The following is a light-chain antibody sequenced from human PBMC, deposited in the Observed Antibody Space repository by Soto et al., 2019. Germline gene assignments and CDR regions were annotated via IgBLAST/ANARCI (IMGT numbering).Light chain of an antibody. J-gene: IGLJ2*01. CDR3: SSYTSSSPYVV. Sequence: QSVLTQPASVSGSPGQSITISCTGTSSDVGGYNYVSWYQQHPGKAPKLMIYDVSNRPSGVSNRFSGSKSGNTASLTISGLQAEDEADYYRSSYTSSSPYVVLGGGTKLTVL. V-gene: IGLV2-14*01. CDR2: DVS. CDR1: SSDVGGYNY.